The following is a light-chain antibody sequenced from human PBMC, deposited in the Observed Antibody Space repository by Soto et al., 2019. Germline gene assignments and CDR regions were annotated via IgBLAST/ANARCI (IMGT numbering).Light chain of an antibody. V-gene: IGLV2-18*02. CDR1: SSDVGKYDR. J-gene: IGLJ1*01. CDR2: EVT. Sequence: QSALTQPPSVSGSPGQSVTISCTGTSSDVGKYDRVSWYQQPPCTAPKLLIYEVTNRPSGVPARFSGSKSGNTASLTISGLQAEDEADYYCSSYISTSRYVFGAGTKLTVL. CDR3: SSYISTSRYV.